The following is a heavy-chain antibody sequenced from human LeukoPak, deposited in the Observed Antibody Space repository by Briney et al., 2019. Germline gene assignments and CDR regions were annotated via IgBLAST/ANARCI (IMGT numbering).Heavy chain of an antibody. V-gene: IGHV2-70*01. Sequence: SGPTLVNPTQTLTLTCTFSGFSLSTSGMCVSWIRQPPGKALEWLALIDWDDDKYYSTSLKTRLTISKDTSKNQVVLTMTNMDPVDTATYYCARMTLWFGEYYFDYWGQGTLVPVSS. D-gene: IGHD3-10*01. CDR3: ARMTLWFGEYYFDY. CDR1: GFSLSTSGMC. J-gene: IGHJ4*02. CDR2: IDWDDDK.